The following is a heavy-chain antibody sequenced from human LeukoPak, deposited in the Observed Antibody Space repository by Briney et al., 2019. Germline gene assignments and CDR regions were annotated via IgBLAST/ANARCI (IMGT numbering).Heavy chain of an antibody. CDR3: ARVGASYYFDY. D-gene: IGHD1-26*01. V-gene: IGHV3-7*01. Sequence: GGSLRLSCAASGFTFSSYWMSWVREAPGKGLEWVANIKQDGSEKYYVDSVKGRFTISRDNSKNTLYLQMNSLRAEDTAVYYCARVGASYYFDYWGQGTLVTVSS. CDR1: GFTFSSYW. J-gene: IGHJ4*02. CDR2: IKQDGSEK.